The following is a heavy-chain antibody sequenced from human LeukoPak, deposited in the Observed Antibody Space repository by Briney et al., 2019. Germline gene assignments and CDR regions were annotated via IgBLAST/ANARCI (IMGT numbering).Heavy chain of an antibody. Sequence: GASVKVSCKASGYTFTSYAMHWVRQAPGQRLEWMGWINAGNGNTKYSQKFQGRVTITRDTSASTAYMELSSLRSEDTAVYYCAYTDIRGAVAGNWFDPWGQGTLVTVSS. CDR3: AYTDIRGAVAGNWFDP. CDR2: INAGNGNT. CDR1: GYTFTSYA. D-gene: IGHD6-19*01. J-gene: IGHJ5*02. V-gene: IGHV1-3*01.